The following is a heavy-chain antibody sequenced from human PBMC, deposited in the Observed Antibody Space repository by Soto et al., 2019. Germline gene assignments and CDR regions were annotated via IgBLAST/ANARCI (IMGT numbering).Heavy chain of an antibody. D-gene: IGHD4-17*01. CDR2: INPNSGGT. J-gene: IGHJ6*02. CDR3: CAGVTTRAYYYGMDV. V-gene: IGHV1-2*02. CDR1: GYTFTGYY. Sequence: QVQLVQSGAEVKKPGASVKVSCKASGYTFTGYYMHWVRQAPGQGLEWMGWINPNSGGTNYAQKFQGGVTRTRDTSISTDYLERSRLRSDDTAVYYCCAGVTTRAYYYGMDVWGQGTTVTVSS.